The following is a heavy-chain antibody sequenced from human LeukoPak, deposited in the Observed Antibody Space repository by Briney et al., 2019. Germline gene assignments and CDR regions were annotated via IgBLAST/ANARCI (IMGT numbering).Heavy chain of an antibody. CDR2: INPKSGAT. Sequence: ASVKVSCKASGYTFSDYFIHWVRQSPRQGLQWMGWINPKSGATNYAQKFQDRVSMTRDTSISTAYMHLSRLRSADTAVYYCARSPHILTGENFDYWGQGTLLTVSS. J-gene: IGHJ4*02. CDR3: ARSPHILTGENFDY. CDR1: GYTFSDYF. V-gene: IGHV1-2*02. D-gene: IGHD3-9*01.